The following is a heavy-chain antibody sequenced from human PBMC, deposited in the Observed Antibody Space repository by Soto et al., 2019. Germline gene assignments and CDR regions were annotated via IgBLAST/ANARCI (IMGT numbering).Heavy chain of an antibody. V-gene: IGHV4-39*01. J-gene: IGHJ5*02. CDR3: ARHKIPYGDTENWFDP. D-gene: IGHD2-2*02. CDR2: IYYSGST. Sequence: PSETLSLTCTVSGGSISSSSYYWGWIRQPPGKGQEWIGSIYYSGSTYYNPSLKSRVTISVDTSKNQFSLKLSSVTAADTAVYYCARHKIPYGDTENWFDPWGQGTLVTVSS. CDR1: GGSISSSSYY.